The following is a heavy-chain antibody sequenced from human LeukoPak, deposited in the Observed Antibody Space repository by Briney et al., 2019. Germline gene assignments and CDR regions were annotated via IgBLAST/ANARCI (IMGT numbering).Heavy chain of an antibody. D-gene: IGHD5-18*01. Sequence: GGSLRLSCAASGFTFSSYAMSWVRQAPGKGLEWVSAISGSGGSTYYADSVRGRFTISRDNSKNTVYLQMNSLRAEDTAVYYCARIRGYRSGLDDAFDIWGQGTMVTVSS. CDR3: ARIRGYRSGLDDAFDI. J-gene: IGHJ3*02. CDR1: GFTFSSYA. CDR2: ISGSGGST. V-gene: IGHV3-23*01.